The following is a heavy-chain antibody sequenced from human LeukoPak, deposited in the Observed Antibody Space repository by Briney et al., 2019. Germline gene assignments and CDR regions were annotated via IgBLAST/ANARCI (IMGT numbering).Heavy chain of an antibody. CDR1: GFTFSSYG. CDR3: AKDSFDSSGYSVPFDC. CDR2: ISYDGSNK. V-gene: IGHV3-30*18. Sequence: GGSLRLSCAASGFTFSSYGMHWVRQAPGKGLEWVAVISYDGSNKYYADSVKGRFTISRDNSKNTLYLQMNSLRAEDTAVYYCAKDSFDSSGYSVPFDCWGQGTLVTVSS. J-gene: IGHJ4*02. D-gene: IGHD3-22*01.